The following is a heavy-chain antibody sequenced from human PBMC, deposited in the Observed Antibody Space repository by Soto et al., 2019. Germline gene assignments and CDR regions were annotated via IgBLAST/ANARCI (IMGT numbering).Heavy chain of an antibody. CDR2: IHSGGST. Sequence: EVQLVESGGGLIQPGGSLRLSCAASGFTVSSNYMSWVRQAPGKGLEWVSVIHSGGSTYYADSVKGRFTISSDNLKTTLYLQMNNLRADDTAVYYCARDLFYDRDLGGFDPWGQGTLVTVSS. V-gene: IGHV3-53*01. CDR3: ARDLFYDRDLGGFDP. J-gene: IGHJ5*02. CDR1: GFTVSSNY. D-gene: IGHD3-22*01.